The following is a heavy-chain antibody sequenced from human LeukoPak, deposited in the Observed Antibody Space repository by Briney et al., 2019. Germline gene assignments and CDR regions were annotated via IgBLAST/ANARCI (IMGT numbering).Heavy chain of an antibody. CDR1: GYTLTELS. CDR3: ATTRYRDGYNLGIGAFDI. D-gene: IGHD5-24*01. J-gene: IGHJ3*02. CDR2: FDPEDGET. V-gene: IGHV1-24*01. Sequence: GASVKVSCKVSGYTLTELSMHWVRQAPGKGLEWMGGFDPEDGETIYAQKFQGRVTITADKSTSTAYMELSSLRSEDTAVYYCATTRYRDGYNLGIGAFDIWGQGTMVTVSS.